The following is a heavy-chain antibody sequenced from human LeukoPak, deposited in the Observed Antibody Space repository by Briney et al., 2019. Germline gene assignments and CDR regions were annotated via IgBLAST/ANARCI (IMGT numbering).Heavy chain of an antibody. Sequence: SETLSLTCTVSDDSIGMYYWSWIRQPPGKGPEWIAYIYSSGATSYNPSLRSRVSISLDTSNSQFSLKLNSMTVADTAVYYCVRLKMGAYFDLWGRGTLVTVSS. CDR1: DDSIGMYY. J-gene: IGHJ2*01. CDR3: VRLKMGAYFDL. CDR2: IYSSGAT. D-gene: IGHD3-16*01. V-gene: IGHV4-59*08.